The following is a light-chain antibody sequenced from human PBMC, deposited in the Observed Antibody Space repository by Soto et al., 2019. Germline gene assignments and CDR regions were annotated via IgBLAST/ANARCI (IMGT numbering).Light chain of an antibody. V-gene: IGLV4-69*02. CDR2: VNSDGSH. CDR3: QSWGTGNRV. J-gene: IGLJ3*02. Sequence: QPVLTQPPSASASLGASVNLTCILSRGYNNYATAWHQQQPGRGPRYLMKVNSDGSHNKGDGIPDRFSGSSSGGERHLTISGLQSEDEAVYFCQSWGTGNRVFGGGTKVTVL. CDR1: RGYNNYA.